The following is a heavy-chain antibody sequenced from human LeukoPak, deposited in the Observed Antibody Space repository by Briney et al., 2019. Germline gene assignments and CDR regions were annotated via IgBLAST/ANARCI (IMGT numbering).Heavy chain of an antibody. D-gene: IGHD3-10*01. J-gene: IGHJ4*02. CDR3: ARVRGGSFGY. CDR2: INHSGST. V-gene: IGHV4-34*01. CDR1: GGSFSGYY. Sequence: PSETLSLTCAVYGGSFSGYYWSWIRQPPGKGLEWIGEINHSGSTNYNPSLKSRVTISVDTSKNQFSLKLSSVTAADTAVYYCARVRGGSFGYWGQGTLVTVSS.